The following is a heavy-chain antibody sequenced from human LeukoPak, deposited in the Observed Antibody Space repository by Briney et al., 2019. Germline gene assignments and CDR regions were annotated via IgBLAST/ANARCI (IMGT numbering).Heavy chain of an antibody. CDR1: GFTFSSYA. V-gene: IGHV3-23*01. CDR2: ISGSGDGT. Sequence: GGSLRLSCAASGFTFSSYAMSWVRQAPGKGLEWVSAISGSGDGTYSADPVKGRFTISRDNSKNTLYLQMNSLRAEDTAVYYCAKPFYSGYDSHFDYWGQGTLVTVSS. D-gene: IGHD5-12*01. CDR3: AKPFYSGYDSHFDY. J-gene: IGHJ4*02.